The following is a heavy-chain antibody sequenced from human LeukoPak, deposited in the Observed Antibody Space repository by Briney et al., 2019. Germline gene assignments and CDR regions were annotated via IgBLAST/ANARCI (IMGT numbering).Heavy chain of an antibody. D-gene: IGHD3-22*01. V-gene: IGHV4-61*02. CDR3: ARDRVVAPGYYYYYYMDV. Sequence: SETLSLTCTVSGGSISSGSYYWSWIRQPAGTGLEWIGRIYTSGSTNYNPSLKSRVTISVDTSKNQFSLKLSSVTAADTAVYYCARDRVVAPGYYYYYYMDVWGKGTTVTISS. CDR2: IYTSGST. J-gene: IGHJ6*03. CDR1: GGSISSGSYY.